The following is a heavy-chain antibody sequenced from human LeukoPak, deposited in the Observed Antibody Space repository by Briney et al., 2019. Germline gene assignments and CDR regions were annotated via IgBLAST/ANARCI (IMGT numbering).Heavy chain of an antibody. Sequence: SVKVSCKASGGTFSSYTISWVRQAPGQGLEWMGRIIPILGIANYAQKFQGRVTTTADKSTSTAYMELSSLRSEDTAVYYCARDGGIAVAGPPFRYGMDVWGQGTTVTVSS. J-gene: IGHJ6*02. V-gene: IGHV1-69*04. CDR2: IIPILGIA. CDR1: GGTFSSYT. D-gene: IGHD6-19*01. CDR3: ARDGGIAVAGPPFRYGMDV.